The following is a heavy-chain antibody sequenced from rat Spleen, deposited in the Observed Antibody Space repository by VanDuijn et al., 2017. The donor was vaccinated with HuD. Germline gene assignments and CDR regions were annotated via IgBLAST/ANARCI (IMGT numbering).Heavy chain of an antibody. CDR1: GFIFSDYY. D-gene: IGHD4-3*01. V-gene: IGHV5-22*01. CDR3: ARHNXGYRDF. CDR2: ISYEGSGT. Sequence: EVQLVESGGGLVQPGRSLKLSCAASGFIFSDYYMAWVRQAPKKGLEWVASISYEGSGTFYRDSVKGRFTISRDDAKNTVSLQMDSLRSEDTATYYCARHNXGYRDFWGQGVMVTVSS. J-gene: IGHJ2*01.